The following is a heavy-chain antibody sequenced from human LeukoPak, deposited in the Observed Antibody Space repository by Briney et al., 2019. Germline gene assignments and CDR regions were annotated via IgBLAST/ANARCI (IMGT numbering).Heavy chain of an antibody. CDR1: GFTFSTYG. V-gene: IGHV3-30*18. Sequence: GGSLRLSCAATGFTFSTYGMHWVRQAPGKGLEWVAAISNDGNKKYYADSVKGRFTISRDNPKNTLFLQMNSLRAEDTAVYYCAKEGWDKSYWYGRIDYWGQGTLVTVSS. D-gene: IGHD2-8*02. J-gene: IGHJ4*02. CDR2: ISNDGNKK. CDR3: AKEGWDKSYWYGRIDY.